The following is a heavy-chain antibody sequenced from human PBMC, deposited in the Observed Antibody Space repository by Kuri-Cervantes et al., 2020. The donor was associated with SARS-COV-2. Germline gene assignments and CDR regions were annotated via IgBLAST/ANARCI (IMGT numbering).Heavy chain of an antibody. J-gene: IGHJ6*02. CDR2: ISNSTSYK. CDR1: GFTFSYYY. Sequence: GESLKISCAASGFTFSYYYMSGVRQAPGKGLEWVSSISNSTSYKDYADSVKGRFTISRDNAKNSLYLQMNSLRAEDTAVYYCAKEAGYSSGEVMSYYYYYGMDVWGQEPTVTVSS. D-gene: IGHD6-19*01. V-gene: IGHV3-11*06. CDR3: AKEAGYSSGEVMSYYYYYGMDV.